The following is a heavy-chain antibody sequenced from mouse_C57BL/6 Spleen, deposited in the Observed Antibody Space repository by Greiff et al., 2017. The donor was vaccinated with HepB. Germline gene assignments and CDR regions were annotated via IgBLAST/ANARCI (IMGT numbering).Heavy chain of an antibody. V-gene: IGHV1-42*01. CDR1: GYSFTGYY. D-gene: IGHD1-1*01. Sequence: EVQLQQSGPELVKPGASVKISCKASGYSFTGYYMNWVKQSPEKSLEWIGEINPSTGGTTYNQKFKAKATLTVDKSSSTAYMQLKSLTSEDSAVYYCARDPNYYGSSYYFDYWGHGTTLTVSS. CDR3: ARDPNYYGSSYYFDY. J-gene: IGHJ2*01. CDR2: INPSTGGT.